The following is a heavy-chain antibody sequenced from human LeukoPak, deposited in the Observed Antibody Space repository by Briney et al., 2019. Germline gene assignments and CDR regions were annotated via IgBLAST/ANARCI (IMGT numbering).Heavy chain of an antibody. CDR3: AKDDSGTRFDY. D-gene: IGHD5-12*01. CDR1: GFTFSSHT. J-gene: IGHJ4*02. Sequence: QTGGSLRLSCAASGFTFSSHTMYWVRQAPGKGLEWVSAISGSGGSTYYADSVKGRFTISRDNSKNTLYLQMNSLRAEDTAVYYCAKDDSGTRFDYWGQGTLVTVSS. CDR2: ISGSGGST. V-gene: IGHV3-23*01.